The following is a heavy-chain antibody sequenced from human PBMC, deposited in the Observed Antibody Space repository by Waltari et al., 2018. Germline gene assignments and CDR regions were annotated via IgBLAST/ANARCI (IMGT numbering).Heavy chain of an antibody. CDR2: IIPIFGTA. CDR1: GGTFRSYA. V-gene: IGHV1-69*05. D-gene: IGHD3-22*01. J-gene: IGHJ4*02. CDR3: ANSLDYYDSSGYFDY. Sequence: QVQLVQSGAEVKKPGSSVKVSCKASGGTFRSYAISWVRQAPGQGLEWMGGIIPIFGTANYAQKFQGRVTITTDESTSTAYMELSSLRSEDTAVYYCANSLDYYDSSGYFDYWGQGTLVTVSS.